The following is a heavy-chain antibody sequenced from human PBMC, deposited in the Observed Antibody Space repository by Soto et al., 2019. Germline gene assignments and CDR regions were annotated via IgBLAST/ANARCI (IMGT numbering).Heavy chain of an antibody. D-gene: IGHD3-10*01. V-gene: IGHV1-69*13. Sequence: SVKVSCKTSGGTFSSYAISWVRQAPGQGLEWMGGIIPIFGTANYAQKFQGRVTITADESTSTAYMELSSLRSEDTAVYYCARGIYYGSGSNNWFDPWGQGTLVTVSS. CDR3: ARGIYYGSGSNNWFDP. CDR2: IIPIFGTA. CDR1: GGTFSSYA. J-gene: IGHJ5*02.